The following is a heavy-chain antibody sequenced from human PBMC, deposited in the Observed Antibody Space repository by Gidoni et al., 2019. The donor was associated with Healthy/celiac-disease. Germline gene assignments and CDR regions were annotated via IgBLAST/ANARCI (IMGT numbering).Heavy chain of an antibody. CDR2: LSYDGSSK. Sequence: QVQPVESGGGVVQPGRSLRLSCAASGFNFRSYAMHWVSPAPGQGLAWVAVLSYDGSSKYYADSVKGRFTISRDNSKNTLYLQMNCLRSEDTAVYYCARSYYDFWSGYSFDYWGQGTLVTVSS. V-gene: IGHV3-30-3*01. J-gene: IGHJ4*02. D-gene: IGHD3-3*01. CDR3: ARSYYDFWSGYSFDY. CDR1: GFNFRSYA.